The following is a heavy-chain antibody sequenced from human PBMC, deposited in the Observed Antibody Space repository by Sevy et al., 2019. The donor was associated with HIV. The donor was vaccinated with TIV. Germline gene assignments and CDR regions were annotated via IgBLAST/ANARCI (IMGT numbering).Heavy chain of an antibody. J-gene: IGHJ6*02. D-gene: IGHD6-19*01. CDR3: ARVWKYSSGWNYYYYGMDV. Sequence: SETLSLTCTVSGGSISSYYWSWIRQPPGKGLEWIGYIYYSGSTNYNPSLKSRVTISVDTSKNQFSLKLGSVTAADTAVYYCARVWKYSSGWNYYYYGMDVWGQGTTVTVSS. CDR2: IYYSGST. V-gene: IGHV4-59*01. CDR1: GGSISSYY.